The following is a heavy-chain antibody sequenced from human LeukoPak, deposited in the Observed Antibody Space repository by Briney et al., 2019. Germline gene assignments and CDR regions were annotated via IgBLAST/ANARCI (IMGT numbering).Heavy chain of an antibody. CDR2: IKQDGGAR. CDR1: GFIVRDYW. J-gene: IGHJ4*02. Sequence: GGSLRLSCAASGFIVRDYWMNWVRQAPGQGLEWLANIKQDGGARYYVGSVKGRFTISRDSAKSLVYLQMDSLRAEDTATYYCARGYNGGSDYWGQGTLVTVSS. CDR3: ARGYNGGSDY. V-gene: IGHV3-7*01. D-gene: IGHD3-16*01.